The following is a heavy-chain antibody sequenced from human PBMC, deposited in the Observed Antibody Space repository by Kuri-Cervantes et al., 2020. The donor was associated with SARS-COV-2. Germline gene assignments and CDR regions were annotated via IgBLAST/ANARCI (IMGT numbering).Heavy chain of an antibody. D-gene: IGHD2-21*02. V-gene: IGHV3-7*04. CDR3: ARAVVVTAMPFGY. CDR1: GITFSSYW. CDR2: IKQDGSET. Sequence: GESLKITCAGSGITFSSYWMNWVHQAQGKGLEWVANIKQDGSETYYVDSVKGRFTISRDNAKNSLYLQMNSLRAEHTAVYYCARAVVVTAMPFGYWGQGTLVTVSS. J-gene: IGHJ4*02.